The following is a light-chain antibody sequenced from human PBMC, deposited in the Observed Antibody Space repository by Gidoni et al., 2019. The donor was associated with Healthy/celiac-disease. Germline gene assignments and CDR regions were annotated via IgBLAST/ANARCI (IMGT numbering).Light chain of an antibody. CDR1: TGAVNNGHY. CDR3: LLSFSGVRV. J-gene: IGLJ2*01. V-gene: IGLV7-46*01. CDR2: DTS. Sequence: QAVVTQEPSVTVSPGGTVTLTCGTSTGAVNNGHYASWFQQKPGQAPKALIYDTSNKHKWTPARFSGSRLDYKASLTLWGAQPEDEADYYCLLSFSGVRVFGGGTKLTVL.